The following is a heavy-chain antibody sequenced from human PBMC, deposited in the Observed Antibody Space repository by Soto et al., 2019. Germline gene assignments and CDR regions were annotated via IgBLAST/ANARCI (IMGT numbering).Heavy chain of an antibody. CDR3: ARVGVVVAATVGYNWFDP. V-gene: IGHV4-34*01. Sequence: KTSETLSLTCAVYGGSFSGYYWSWIRQPPGKGLEWTGEINHSGSTNYNPSLKSRVTISVDTSKNQFSLKLSSVTAADTAVYYCARVGVVVAATVGYNWFDPWGQGTLVTVSS. J-gene: IGHJ5*02. CDR1: GGSFSGYY. D-gene: IGHD2-15*01. CDR2: INHSGST.